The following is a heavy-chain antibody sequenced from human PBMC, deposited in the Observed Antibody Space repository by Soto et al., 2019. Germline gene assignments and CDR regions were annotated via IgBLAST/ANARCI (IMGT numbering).Heavy chain of an antibody. J-gene: IGHJ4*02. Sequence: ASVKFSCKASGYTFTSYGISWVRQAPGQGLEWMGWISAYNGNTNYAQKLQGRVTMTTDTSTSTAYMELRSLRSDDTAVYYCARHLLVIGNFDYWGQGTLVTVSS. V-gene: IGHV1-18*01. CDR1: GYTFTSYG. CDR2: ISAYNGNT. D-gene: IGHD3-22*01. CDR3: ARHLLVIGNFDY.